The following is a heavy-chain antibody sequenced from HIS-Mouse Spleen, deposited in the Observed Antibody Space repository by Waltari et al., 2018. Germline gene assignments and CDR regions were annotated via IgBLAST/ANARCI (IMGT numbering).Heavy chain of an antibody. J-gene: IGHJ5*02. D-gene: IGHD6-6*01. V-gene: IGHV3-30*04. Sequence: QVQLVESGGGVVQPGRSLRLSGAAPGFPFSSYAMHRVRQAPAKGLEWVAVISYDGSNKYYADSVKGRFTISRDNSKNTLYLQMNSLRAEDTAVYYCARTLLNIAAPFDPWGQGTLVTVSS. CDR1: GFPFSSYA. CDR2: ISYDGSNK. CDR3: ARTLLNIAAPFDP.